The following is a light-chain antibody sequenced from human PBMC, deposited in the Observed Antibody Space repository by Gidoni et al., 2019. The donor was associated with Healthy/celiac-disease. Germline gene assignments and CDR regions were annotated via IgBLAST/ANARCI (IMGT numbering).Light chain of an antibody. V-gene: IGKV1-5*03. CDR1: QSISSW. Sequence: DIQMTPSPSTLSASVGDRVTITCRASQSISSWLAWYQQKPGKAPKLLIYKASSLESGVPSRFSGSGSGTEFTITISSLQPDDFATYYCQQDNSYWTFGQGTKVEIK. CDR2: KAS. CDR3: QQDNSYWT. J-gene: IGKJ1*01.